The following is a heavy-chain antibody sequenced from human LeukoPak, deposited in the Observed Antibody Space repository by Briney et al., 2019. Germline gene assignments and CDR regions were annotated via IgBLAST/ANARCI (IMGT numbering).Heavy chain of an antibody. D-gene: IGHD1-7*01. Sequence: GGSLRLSCAASGFTFSSYSMNWVRQAPGKGLEWVSSISSSSSYIYYADSVKGQFTISRDNAKNSLYLQMNSLRAEDTAVYYCARLNWNYLYYYGMDVWGQGTTVTVSS. V-gene: IGHV3-21*01. CDR2: ISSSSSYI. CDR3: ARLNWNYLYYYGMDV. CDR1: GFTFSSYS. J-gene: IGHJ6*02.